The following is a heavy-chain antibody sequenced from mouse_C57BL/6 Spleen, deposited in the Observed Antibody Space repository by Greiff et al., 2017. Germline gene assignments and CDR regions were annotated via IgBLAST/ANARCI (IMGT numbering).Heavy chain of an antibody. V-gene: IGHV1-18*01. D-gene: IGHD1-2*01. CDR3: ARRHYYGRNYFDY. Sequence: DVQLQESGPELVKPGASVKIPCKASGYTFTDYNMDWVKQSHGKSLEWIGDINPNNGGTIYNQKFKGKATLTVDKSSSTAYMELRSLTSEDTAVYYCARRHYYGRNYFDYWGQGTTLTVSS. CDR2: INPNNGGT. J-gene: IGHJ2*01. CDR1: GYTFTDYN.